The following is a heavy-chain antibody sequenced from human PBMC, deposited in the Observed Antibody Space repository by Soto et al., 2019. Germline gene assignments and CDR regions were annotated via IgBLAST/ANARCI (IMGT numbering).Heavy chain of an antibody. CDR2: INHSGST. CDR3: ARESSYYGDLGKVYYYMDV. D-gene: IGHD4-17*01. Sequence: ASETLSLTCAVYGGSFSDYYWSWIRQPPGKGLEWIGEINHSGSTNYNPSLKSRVTISVDTSKNQFSLKLSSVTAADTAVYYCARESSYYGDLGKVYYYMDVWGKGTTVTVSS. V-gene: IGHV4-34*01. J-gene: IGHJ6*03. CDR1: GGSFSDYY.